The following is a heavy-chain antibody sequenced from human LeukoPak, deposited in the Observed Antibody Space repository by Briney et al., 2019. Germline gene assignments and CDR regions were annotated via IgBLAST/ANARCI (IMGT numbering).Heavy chain of an antibody. J-gene: IGHJ4*02. CDR3: ARAYCSGGSCYFDY. D-gene: IGHD2-15*01. Sequence: QAGGSLRLSCAASGFTFDDYAMHWVRQAPGKGLEWVSGISWNSGSIGYADSVKGRFTISRDNAKNSLYLQMNSLRAEDTALYYCARAYCSGGSCYFDYWGQGALVTVSS. CDR2: ISWNSGSI. V-gene: IGHV3-9*01. CDR1: GFTFDDYA.